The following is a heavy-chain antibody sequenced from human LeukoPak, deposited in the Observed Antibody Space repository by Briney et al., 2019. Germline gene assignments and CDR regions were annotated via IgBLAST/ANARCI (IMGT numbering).Heavy chain of an antibody. CDR2: ISSSGST. V-gene: IGHV4-39*07. J-gene: IGHJ5*02. Sequence: SETLSLTCTVSGDSISSNRYYWGWIRQPPGKGLEWIGTISSSGSTYYNPSLKRRVTISIDTSKNQFSLKLSSVTAADTAVYYCARGDYGKGWFDPWAREPWSPSPQ. CDR3: ARGDYGKGWFDP. D-gene: IGHD4-17*01. CDR1: GDSISSNRYY.